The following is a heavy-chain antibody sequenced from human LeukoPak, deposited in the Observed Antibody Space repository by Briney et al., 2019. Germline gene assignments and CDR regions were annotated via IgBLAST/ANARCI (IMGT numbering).Heavy chain of an antibody. V-gene: IGHV1-69*01. CDR2: IIPIFGTA. J-gene: IGHJ5*02. CDR3: ARDRPGRYCSTISCYSASPFDP. CDR1: GGTVSRYP. D-gene: IGHD2-2*02. Sequence: SVKVSCKASGGTVSRYPISWVRQAPGQGLEWMGGIIPIFGTANYAKKFQGRVTITADESTSTAYMELSSLRSEDTAVYYCARDRPGRYCSTISCYSASPFDPWGQGTLVTVSS.